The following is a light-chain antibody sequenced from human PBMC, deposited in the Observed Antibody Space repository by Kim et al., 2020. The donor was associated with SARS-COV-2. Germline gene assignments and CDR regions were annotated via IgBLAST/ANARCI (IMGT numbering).Light chain of an antibody. Sequence: SYELTQPHSVSVAPGKTARITCGGNNIGSKSVHWYQQKPGQAPVLVIYYDSDRPSGIPEGFSGSNSGNTATLTISRVEAGDEADYYCQVWDSSSDHVVFG. CDR1: NIGSKS. CDR3: QVWDSSSDHVV. V-gene: IGLV3-21*04. J-gene: IGLJ2*01. CDR2: YDS.